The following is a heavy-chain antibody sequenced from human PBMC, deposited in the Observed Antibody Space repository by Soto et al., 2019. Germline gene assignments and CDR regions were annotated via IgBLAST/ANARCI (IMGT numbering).Heavy chain of an antibody. CDR1: GIFFSSYG. Sequence: QVQLIEAGGVVVPAGRSLRLSCAVSGIFFSSYGMHWVRQSPGKGLELVALISHDGSSMFYGDSVRGRFTISRDNARDMVFVQMSGLRPEDTAIYYCMTPGSADHSDYWGQGTMVTVSS. CDR3: MTPGSADHSDY. V-gene: IGHV3-30*03. J-gene: IGHJ4*02. D-gene: IGHD4-17*01. CDR2: ISHDGSSM.